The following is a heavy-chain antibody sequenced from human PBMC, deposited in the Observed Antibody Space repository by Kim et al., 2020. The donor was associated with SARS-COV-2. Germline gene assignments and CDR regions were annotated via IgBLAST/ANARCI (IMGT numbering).Heavy chain of an antibody. V-gene: IGHV4-59*01. Sequence: SETLSLTCTVSGGSISSYYWSWIRQPPGKGLEWIGYIYYSGSTNYNPSLKSRVTISVDTSKNQFSLKLSSVTAADTAVYYCARGDIVATIPDYWGQGTLGTVSS. CDR1: GGSISSYY. CDR3: ARGDIVATIPDY. CDR2: IYYSGST. J-gene: IGHJ4*02. D-gene: IGHD5-12*01.